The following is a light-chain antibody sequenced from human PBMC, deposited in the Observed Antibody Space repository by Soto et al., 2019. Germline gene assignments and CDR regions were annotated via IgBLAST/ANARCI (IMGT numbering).Light chain of an antibody. J-gene: IGKJ1*01. V-gene: IGKV1-5*01. Sequence: DIQMTQSPSTLPASVGDRVTITCRASQSISNWLAWYQPKPGTAPKLLIYHASTLESGVPSRFSGTGSGTEFTLTISSMQPDDFATYYCKQYMSYSFGQGTKVDIK. CDR1: QSISNW. CDR2: HAS. CDR3: KQYMSYS.